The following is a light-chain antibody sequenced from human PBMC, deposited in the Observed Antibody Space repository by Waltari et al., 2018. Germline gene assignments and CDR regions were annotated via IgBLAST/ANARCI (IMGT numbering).Light chain of an antibody. CDR1: QDITNY. V-gene: IGKV1-33*01. CDR3: QQYDSLPLT. Sequence: DVQMTQSPSSLSASIGDRVTITCQASQDITNYLNWYQQKPRKAPNLLIYATSNLESGVPSRFSGSGSGTLFTFTISRLQPEDIATYYCQQYDSLPLTFGPGTTVDV. CDR2: ATS. J-gene: IGKJ3*01.